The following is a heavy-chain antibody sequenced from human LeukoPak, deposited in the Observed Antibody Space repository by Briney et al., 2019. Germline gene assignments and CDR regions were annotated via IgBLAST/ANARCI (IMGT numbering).Heavy chain of an antibody. CDR2: IYYSGST. CDR3: ARNEGYSHDY. CDR1: GYSISSGYY. Sequence: PSETLSLTCTVSGYSISSGYYWGWIRQPPGKGLEWIGSIYYSGSTYYNPSLKSRVTISVDTSKNQFSLKLSSVTAADTAVYYCARNEGYSHDYWGQGTLVTVSS. J-gene: IGHJ4*02. D-gene: IGHD5-18*01. V-gene: IGHV4-38-2*02.